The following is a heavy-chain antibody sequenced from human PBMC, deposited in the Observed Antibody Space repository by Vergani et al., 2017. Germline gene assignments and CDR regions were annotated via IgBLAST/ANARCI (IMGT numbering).Heavy chain of an antibody. CDR1: GFTFNQYG. V-gene: IGHV3-33*01. Sequence: QVQLVESGGGVVQPGRSLRLYCAASGFTFNQYGMHWVRQASGKGLEWVAVTGYDGNNKQYADSVKGRFSISRDNSKSTMYLQMNSLRDEDTGVYYCARDLRLLYNRFDPWGQGTLVTVSS. J-gene: IGHJ5*02. CDR3: ARDLRLLYNRFDP. CDR2: TGYDGNNK. D-gene: IGHD1-14*01.